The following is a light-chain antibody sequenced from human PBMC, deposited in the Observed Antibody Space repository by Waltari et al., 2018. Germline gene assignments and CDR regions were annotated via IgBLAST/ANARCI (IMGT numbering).Light chain of an antibody. V-gene: IGLV2-11*01. CDR1: SSDVGGSDS. J-gene: IGLJ3*02. CDR3: CSYAGRATWA. CDR2: DVN. Sequence: QSALTQPRSVSGSPGHSVTISCTGTSSDVGGSDSVSWYQQHPGKAPTLVIYDVNKRPSGVPDRFSGSKSGNTASLTISGLQADDEADYNCCSYAGRATWAFGGGTKLTVL.